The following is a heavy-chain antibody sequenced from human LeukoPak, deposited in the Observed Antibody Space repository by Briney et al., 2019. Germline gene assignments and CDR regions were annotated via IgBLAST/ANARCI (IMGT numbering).Heavy chain of an antibody. CDR2: IYLGDSDT. D-gene: IGHD6-6*01. Sequence: GESLKISCKGSGYSFPTYWIGWVRQMPGKGLEWMGIIYLGDSDTRYSPSFEGEVTISADKSISTAYLQWSSPKASDTAMYYCARSGTIATRRNYIDYWGQGTLVTVSS. V-gene: IGHV5-51*01. CDR1: GYSFPTYW. CDR3: ARSGTIATRRNYIDY. J-gene: IGHJ4*02.